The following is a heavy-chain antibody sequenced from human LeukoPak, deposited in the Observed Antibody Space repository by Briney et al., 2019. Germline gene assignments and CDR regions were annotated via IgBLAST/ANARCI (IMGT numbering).Heavy chain of an antibody. CDR3: ARHGSYYDSSGYFPFGD. V-gene: IGHV4-39*01. CDR1: GGSISSNNYY. CDR2: VYYSGST. J-gene: IGHJ4*02. Sequence: SETLSLTCIVSGGSISSNNYYWGWIRQPPGKGLEWIGSVYYSGSTHYNPSLKSRVTISVDTSKNQFSLKLSSVTAADTAVYYCARHGSYYDSSGYFPFGDWGQGTLVTVSP. D-gene: IGHD3-22*01.